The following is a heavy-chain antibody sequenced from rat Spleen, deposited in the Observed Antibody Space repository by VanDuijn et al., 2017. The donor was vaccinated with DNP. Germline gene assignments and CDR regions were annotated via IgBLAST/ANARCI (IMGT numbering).Heavy chain of an antibody. CDR3: VRWNSGHFDY. V-gene: IGHV5-7*01. Sequence: EVQLVESGGGLVQPGRSLNLSCAGSGFTFSDYNMAWVRQAPKTGLEWVATISSDGSSLYYRDSVKGRFTTSRDNAKSTLYLQMNSLRSEDMATYYCVRWNSGHFDYWGQGVMVTVSS. D-gene: IGHD4-3*01. CDR1: GFTFSDYN. J-gene: IGHJ2*01. CDR2: ISSDGSSL.